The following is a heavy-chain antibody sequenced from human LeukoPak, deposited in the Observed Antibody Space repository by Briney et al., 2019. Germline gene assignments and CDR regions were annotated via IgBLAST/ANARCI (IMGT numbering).Heavy chain of an antibody. CDR2: ISYDGRNK. CDR3: ARESGSYDMWAFDI. V-gene: IGHV3-30*04. D-gene: IGHD1-26*01. Sequence: GGSLRLSCAASGFTFSSYAMHWVRQAPGKGLEWVAVISYDGRNKYYADSVKGRFTISRDNSRNTLYLQMNSLRAEDTAVYYCARESGSYDMWAFDIWGQGTMVTVSS. CDR1: GFTFSSYA. J-gene: IGHJ3*02.